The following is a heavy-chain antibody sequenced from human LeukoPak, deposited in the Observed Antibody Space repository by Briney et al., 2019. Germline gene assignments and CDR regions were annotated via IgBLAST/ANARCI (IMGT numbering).Heavy chain of an antibody. CDR2: IGGRGGST. CDR3: AKDWREGSCYDSSGVLDY. Sequence: GGTLRLSCAASGFIFSDYGMSWVRQAPGKGLEWVSTIGGRGGSTYYADSVKGRFTISRDNSKNTLYLQMNSLRAEDTAVYYCAKDWREGSCYDSSGVLDYWGQGTLVTVSS. CDR1: GFIFSDYG. D-gene: IGHD3-22*01. V-gene: IGHV3-23*01. J-gene: IGHJ4*02.